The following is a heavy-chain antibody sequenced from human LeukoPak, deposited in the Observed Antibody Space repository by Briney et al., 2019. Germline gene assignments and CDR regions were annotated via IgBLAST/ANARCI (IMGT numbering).Heavy chain of an antibody. J-gene: IGHJ5*02. Sequence: GGSLRLSCVASGFTFVSYAMTWVRQAPGKGLEWVSTISGRGDTIYYADCVKGRFTISRDNFKNTLYLRMDSLRAEDTAVYYCAKDRPSNYCTSTSCPSGENWFDPWGQGTLVTVSS. CDR2: ISGRGDTI. V-gene: IGHV3-23*01. D-gene: IGHD2-2*01. CDR3: AKDRPSNYCTSTSCPSGENWFDP. CDR1: GFTFVSYA.